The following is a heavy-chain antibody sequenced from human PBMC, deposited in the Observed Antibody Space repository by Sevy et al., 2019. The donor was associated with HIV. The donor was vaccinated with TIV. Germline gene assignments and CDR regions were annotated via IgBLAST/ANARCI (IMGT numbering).Heavy chain of an antibody. V-gene: IGHV4-38-2*01. D-gene: IGHD3-16*02. Sequence: SETLSLTCAVSGYSISSGYYWGWIRQPPGKGLEWIGSICHSGSTYYNPSLKSRVTISVDTSKNQFSLKLSSLTAADTAVYYCTRARDYDYVWGSYRFYYFDYWGQGTLVTVSS. J-gene: IGHJ4*02. CDR2: ICHSGST. CDR3: TRARDYDYVWGSYRFYYFDY. CDR1: GYSISSGYY.